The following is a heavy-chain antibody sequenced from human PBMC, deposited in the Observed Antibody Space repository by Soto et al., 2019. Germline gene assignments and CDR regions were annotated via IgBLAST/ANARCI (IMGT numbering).Heavy chain of an antibody. J-gene: IGHJ5*02. V-gene: IGHV4-31*03. CDR1: GGSISSGCYY. Sequence: SETLSLTCTVSGGSISSGCYYWSWIRQHPGKGLEWIGYIYYSGSTYYNPSLKSRVTISVDTSKNQFSLKLSSVTAADTAVYYCARSPLVYCSSTSCPNWFDPWGQGTLVTVSS. CDR3: ARSPLVYCSSTSCPNWFDP. CDR2: IYYSGST. D-gene: IGHD2-2*01.